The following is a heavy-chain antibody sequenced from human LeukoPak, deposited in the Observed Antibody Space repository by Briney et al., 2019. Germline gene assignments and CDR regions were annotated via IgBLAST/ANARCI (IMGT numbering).Heavy chain of an antibody. CDR1: GGSISSSSYY. CDR2: IHYSGST. V-gene: IGHV4-39*02. Sequence: SETLSLTCTVSGGSISSSSYYWGWIRQPPGKGLEYIGSIHYSGSTYYNLSLKSRVTISVDTSKNQFSLQLNSVTPEDTAVYYCARELHYYGSGSYYTLEAVDYWGQGTLVTVSS. D-gene: IGHD3-10*01. J-gene: IGHJ4*02. CDR3: ARELHYYGSGSYYTLEAVDY.